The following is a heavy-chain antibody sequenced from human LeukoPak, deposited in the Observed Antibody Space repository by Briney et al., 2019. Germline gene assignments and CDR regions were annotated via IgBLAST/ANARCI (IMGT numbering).Heavy chain of an antibody. Sequence: SETLSLTCAVSGAYISDYFWSWIRQPPGKPLESIGYIHYSGSTTYNPSLKSRVTMSVDTSQNHFSLRLSSVTAADTAVYHCAGLLGPPYYSSYYMDVWGSGTTVTVSS. V-gene: IGHV4-59*01. CDR2: IHYSGST. CDR3: AGLLGPPYYSSYYMDV. CDR1: GAYISDYF. J-gene: IGHJ6*03. D-gene: IGHD2/OR15-2a*01.